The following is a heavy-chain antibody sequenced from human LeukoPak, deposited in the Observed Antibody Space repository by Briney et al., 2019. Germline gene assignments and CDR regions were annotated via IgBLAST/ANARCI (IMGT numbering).Heavy chain of an antibody. J-gene: IGHJ4*02. CDR2: IGGNGGNT. V-gene: IGHV3-23*01. Sequence: GGSLRLFCTASGFTFNNYAMNWVRQAPGKGLEWVSAIGGNGGNTYYADSVKGRFTISRDNSKSTLYLQMSSLRAEDTAIYYRAKDRAAAAYFDYWGQGTLVTVSS. D-gene: IGHD2-2*01. CDR3: AKDRAAAAYFDY. CDR1: GFTFNNYA.